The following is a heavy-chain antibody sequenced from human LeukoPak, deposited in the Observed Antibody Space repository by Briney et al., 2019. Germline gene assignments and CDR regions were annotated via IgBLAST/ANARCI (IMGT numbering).Heavy chain of an antibody. CDR3: ARGNNYYGAGSYYNPMDY. Sequence: GGSLRLSCEASGFNFDEYGMSWVRQSPGKGLEMVSGINWKGDNTGYIDSVKGRFTISRDNAKNFVYLQMNSLRPEDTALYHCARGNNYYGAGSYYNPMDYWGQGTLVTVSS. D-gene: IGHD3-10*01. V-gene: IGHV3-20*01. CDR2: INWKGDNT. CDR1: GFNFDEYG. J-gene: IGHJ4*02.